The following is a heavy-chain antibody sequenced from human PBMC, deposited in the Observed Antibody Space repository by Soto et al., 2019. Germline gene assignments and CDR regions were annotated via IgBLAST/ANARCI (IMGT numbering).Heavy chain of an antibody. J-gene: IGHJ4*02. CDR3: ARGSGAVTPTPFDY. V-gene: IGHV4-59*01. CDR1: GDSISSYY. Sequence: QVQLQESGPGLVKPSETLSLTCIVSGDSISSYYWSWIRQPPGKGLEWIGFMYYSGDTKYNPSLKSRVTMSVDTSTNQFSLKMISVTAADTAVYYCARGSGAVTPTPFDYWGQGTLVTVSS. D-gene: IGHD2-21*02. CDR2: MYYSGDT.